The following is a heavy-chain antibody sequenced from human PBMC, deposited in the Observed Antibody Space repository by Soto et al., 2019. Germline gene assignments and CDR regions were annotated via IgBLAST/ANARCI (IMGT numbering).Heavy chain of an antibody. J-gene: IGHJ4*02. CDR3: ARRYSSGFDY. D-gene: IGHD6-19*01. Sequence: PSETLSLTCTVSGGSISRGGYFWSWIRQHPGKGLEWIGYIYYSGSTNYNPSLKSRVTISVDTSKNQFSLKLSSVTAADTAVYYCARRYSSGFDYWGQGTLVTVSS. CDR2: IYYSGST. V-gene: IGHV4-61*08. CDR1: GGSISRGGYF.